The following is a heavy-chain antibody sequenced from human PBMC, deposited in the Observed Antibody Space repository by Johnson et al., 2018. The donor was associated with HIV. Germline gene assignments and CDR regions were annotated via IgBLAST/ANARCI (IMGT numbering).Heavy chain of an antibody. CDR1: GITFNNAW. J-gene: IGHJ3*02. D-gene: IGHD6-13*01. CDR3: TTDPIAAAGPDAFDI. V-gene: IGHV3-15*01. Sequence: VQLVESGGGLVKPGGSLTLSCAASGITFNNAWMSWVRQAPGKGLEWVGRIKSKSDGGTSDYAAPVKARFTISRDDSKNTLYLQMNSLKTEDTAVYYCTTDPIAAAGPDAFDIWGQGTVVTVSS. CDR2: IKSKSDGGTS.